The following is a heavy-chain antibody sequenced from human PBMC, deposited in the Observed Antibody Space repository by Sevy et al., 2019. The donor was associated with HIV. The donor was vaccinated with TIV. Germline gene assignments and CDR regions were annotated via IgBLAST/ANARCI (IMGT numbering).Heavy chain of an antibody. D-gene: IGHD3-10*01. V-gene: IGHV3-21*01. CDR1: GFTVSRYS. J-gene: IGHJ4*02. CDR3: ARDRSYLFDY. CDR2: ISSSSSYI. Sequence: GGSLRLSCAASGFTVSRYSMNWVRQAPGKGLEWVSSISSSSSYIYYADSVKGRFTISRDNAKNSLYLQMNSLRAEDTAVYYCARDRSYLFDYWGQGTLVTVSS.